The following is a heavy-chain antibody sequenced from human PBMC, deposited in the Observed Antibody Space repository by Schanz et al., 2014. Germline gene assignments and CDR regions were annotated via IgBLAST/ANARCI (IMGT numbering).Heavy chain of an antibody. Sequence: VQLVESGGGVVQPGTSLRLSCAASGFTVSNNYMSWIRQPPGKGLEWIGSLFYSGRTHYSPSLKSRVTISVDTSKNQFSLKLSSVTAADTAVYYCARADLEPDRRGYDNGIDYWGQGTLVTVSS. J-gene: IGHJ4*02. D-gene: IGHD5-12*01. CDR3: ARADLEPDRRGYDNGIDY. CDR2: LFYSGRT. V-gene: IGHV4-59*02. CDR1: GFTVSNNY.